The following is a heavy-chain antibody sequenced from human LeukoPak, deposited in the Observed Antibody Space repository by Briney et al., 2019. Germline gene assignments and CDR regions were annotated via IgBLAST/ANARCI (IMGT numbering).Heavy chain of an antibody. CDR1: GFTFSSYN. CDR3: AREYSGYDFSAFDI. CDR2: ISSSSSYI. J-gene: IGHJ3*02. D-gene: IGHD5-12*01. V-gene: IGHV3-21*01. Sequence: GGSLRLSCAASGFTFSSYNMNWVRQAPGKGLEGVSSISSSSSYIYYADSVKGRFTISRDNAKNSLYLQMNSLRAEDTAVFYCAREYSGYDFSAFDIWGQGTMVTVSS.